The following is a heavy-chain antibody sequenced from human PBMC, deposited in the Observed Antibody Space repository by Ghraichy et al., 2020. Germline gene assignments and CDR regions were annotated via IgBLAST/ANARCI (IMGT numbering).Heavy chain of an antibody. V-gene: IGHV3-33*01. CDR3: AREMAKKVDYEGAYYYYGMTF. CDR2: IWYDGSNK. Sequence: SCAASGFTFSSYGMHWVRQAPGKGLEWVAVIWYDGSNKYYADSVKGRFTISRDNSKNTLYLQMNSLRAEDTAVYYCAREMAKKVDYEGAYYYYGMTFWAQGPRSPASS. D-gene: IGHD4-17*01. J-gene: IGHJ6*02. CDR1: GFTFSSYG.